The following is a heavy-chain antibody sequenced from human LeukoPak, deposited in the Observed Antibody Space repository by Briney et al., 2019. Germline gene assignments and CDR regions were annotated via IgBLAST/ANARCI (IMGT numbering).Heavy chain of an antibody. V-gene: IGHV3-23*01. CDR3: AKDIQGAN. J-gene: IGHJ4*02. Sequence: PGGSLRLSCAASGFTFSSFWMHWVRQAPGKGLVWVSLISASGGSTYYADSVKGRFTISRDNSKNTVYLQMNSLRAEATALYYCAKDIQGANWGQGTLVTVSS. CDR2: ISASGGST. D-gene: IGHD5-18*01. CDR1: GFTFSSFW.